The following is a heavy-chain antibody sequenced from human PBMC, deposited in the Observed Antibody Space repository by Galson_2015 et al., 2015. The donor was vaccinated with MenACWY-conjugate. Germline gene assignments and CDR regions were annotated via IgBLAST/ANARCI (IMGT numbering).Heavy chain of an antibody. Sequence: LRLSCAASGFIFNTYWMHWVRQAPGKGLVWVSRINPGGSSTTYADSVKDRFTISGDNAKNTLYLQMNSLRPEDTAVFYCAKSRGASFYFDSWGQGTLVTVSS. V-gene: IGHV3-74*01. CDR1: GFIFNTYW. D-gene: IGHD1-26*01. J-gene: IGHJ4*02. CDR3: AKSRGASFYFDS. CDR2: INPGGSST.